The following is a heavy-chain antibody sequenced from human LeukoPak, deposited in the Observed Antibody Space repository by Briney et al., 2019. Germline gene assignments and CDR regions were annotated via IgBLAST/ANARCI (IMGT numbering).Heavy chain of an antibody. Sequence: PSETLSLTCTVSGDSTRSSSYYWGWIRQPPGKGLEWIVSLYYSGSTYYNPSLKSRVTISVDTSKNQCSLKLSSVTAADTAVYYCARGVRDYGMDVWGQGTTVTVSS. V-gene: IGHV4-39*01. CDR2: LYYSGST. CDR1: GDSTRSSSYY. CDR3: ARGVRDYGMDV. J-gene: IGHJ6*02.